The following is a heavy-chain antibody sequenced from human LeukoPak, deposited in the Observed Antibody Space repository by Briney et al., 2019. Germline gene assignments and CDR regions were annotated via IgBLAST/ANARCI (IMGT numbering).Heavy chain of an antibody. J-gene: IGHJ4*02. V-gene: IGHV1-8*03. CDR3: ARGGDSSGYYYDY. CDR1: GYTFTSYD. D-gene: IGHD3-22*01. Sequence: GASVKASCKASGYTFTSYDINWVRQATGQGLEWMGWMNPNSGNTGYAQKFQGRVTITRNTSISTAYMELSSLRSEDTAVYYCARGGDSSGYYYDYWGQGTLVTVSS. CDR2: MNPNSGNT.